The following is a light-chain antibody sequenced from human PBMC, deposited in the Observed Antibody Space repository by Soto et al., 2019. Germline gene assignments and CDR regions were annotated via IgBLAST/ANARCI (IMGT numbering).Light chain of an antibody. CDR1: QSVSSSY. CDR3: QQYRSSPLT. Sequence: EIVLTQSPGTLSLSPGERATLSCRASQSVSSSYLVWYQQKPGQAPRLLIYGASSRATGIPDRFSGSGSGTDFTLTISRLEPEDFAVYYCQQYRSSPLTFGGGTKVEIK. J-gene: IGKJ4*01. CDR2: GAS. V-gene: IGKV3-20*01.